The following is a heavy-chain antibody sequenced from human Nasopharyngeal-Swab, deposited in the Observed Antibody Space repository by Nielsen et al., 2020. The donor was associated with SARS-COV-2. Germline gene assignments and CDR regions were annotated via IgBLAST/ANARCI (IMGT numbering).Heavy chain of an antibody. V-gene: IGHV4-31*02. Sequence: WIRQPPGKGLEWIGYIYYSGSTYYNPSLKSRVTISVDTSKNQFSLKLSSVTAADTAVYYCARVFWGYCSSTSCSNYYYYYYVDVWGKGTTVTVSS. CDR2: IYYSGST. D-gene: IGHD2-2*01. J-gene: IGHJ6*03. CDR3: ARVFWGYCSSTSCSNYYYYYYVDV.